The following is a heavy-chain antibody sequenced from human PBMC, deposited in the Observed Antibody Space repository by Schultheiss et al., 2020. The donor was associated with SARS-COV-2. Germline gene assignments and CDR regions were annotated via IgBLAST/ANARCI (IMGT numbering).Heavy chain of an antibody. J-gene: IGHJ4*02. CDR1: GFTFSPYV. D-gene: IGHD1/OR15-1a*01. CDR2: ISYDGNNR. V-gene: IGHV3-30*07. Sequence: GGSLRLSCAASGFTFSPYVMHWVRQAPGKGLEWVALISYDGNNRNYTDSVKGPFTISRDNSKTTLYLQMSSLRAEDTGIYYCATRVRWDLYGTPDYWGQGTLVTVSS. CDR3: ATRVRWDLYGTPDY.